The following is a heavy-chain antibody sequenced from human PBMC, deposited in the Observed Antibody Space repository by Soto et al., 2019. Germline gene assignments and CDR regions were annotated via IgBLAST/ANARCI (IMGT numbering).Heavy chain of an antibody. Sequence: AASVKVSCKASGYTFTRYGISWVRQAPGQGLEWMGWISAYNGNTNYAQKLQGRVTMTTDTSTSTAYMELRSLRSDDTAVYYCARDAYYYDSSGYRYWGQGTLVTVSS. D-gene: IGHD3-22*01. V-gene: IGHV1-18*01. CDR2: ISAYNGNT. CDR1: GYTFTRYG. CDR3: ARDAYYYDSSGYRY. J-gene: IGHJ4*02.